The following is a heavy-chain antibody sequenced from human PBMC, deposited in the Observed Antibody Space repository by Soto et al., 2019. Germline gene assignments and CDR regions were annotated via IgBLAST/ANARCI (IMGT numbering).Heavy chain of an antibody. J-gene: IGHJ4*02. V-gene: IGHV1-69*02. CDR1: GGTFSSYT. CDR3: APEPPLDY. D-gene: IGHD1-1*01. Sequence: QVQLVQSGAEVKKPGSSVKVSCKASGGTFSSYTITWVRQAPGQGLEWMGRIIPILGIANYAQKFQGRVTVPADKSTSTAYMELTSLRSEDTAVYYCAPEPPLDYWGQGTLVTVSS. CDR2: IIPILGIA.